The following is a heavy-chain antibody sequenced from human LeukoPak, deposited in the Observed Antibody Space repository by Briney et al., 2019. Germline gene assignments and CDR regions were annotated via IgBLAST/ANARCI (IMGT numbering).Heavy chain of an antibody. CDR2: INHSGST. Sequence: KPSETLSLTCAVYGGSFSGYYWSWIPQPPGKGREWIGEINHSGSTNYNPSLKSRVTISVDTSKNQFSLKLSSVTAADTAVYYCAKVGYGDYEPDYWGQGTLVTVSS. J-gene: IGHJ4*02. V-gene: IGHV4-34*01. D-gene: IGHD4-17*01. CDR1: GGSFSGYY. CDR3: AKVGYGDYEPDY.